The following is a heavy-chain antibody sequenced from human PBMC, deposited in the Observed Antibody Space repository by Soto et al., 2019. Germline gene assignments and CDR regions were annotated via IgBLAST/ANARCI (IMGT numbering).Heavy chain of an antibody. CDR2: INPSGGST. Sequence: QVQLVQSGAEVKKPGASVKVSCKASGYTFTSYYMHWVRQAPGQGLEWMGIINPSGGSTSYAQKFQGRVTMTRDTSTSTVYMELSSLRSEDTAVYYCARDGEGGHSNDWFDPWGQGTLVTVSS. CDR3: ARDGEGGHSNDWFDP. J-gene: IGHJ5*02. D-gene: IGHD4-4*01. V-gene: IGHV1-46*01. CDR1: GYTFTSYY.